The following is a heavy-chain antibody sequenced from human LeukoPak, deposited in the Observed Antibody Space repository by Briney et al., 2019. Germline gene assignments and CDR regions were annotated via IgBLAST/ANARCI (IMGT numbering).Heavy chain of an antibody. J-gene: IGHJ4*02. CDR2: ITGSGSTT. D-gene: IGHD3-10*01. Sequence: PGGSLRLSCAASGFSSFAMNWVRQAPGKGLEWVSSITGSGSTTYYTDSVNGRFIISRDISKNTLYLRMNGLRAEDTAVYYCAKDFTSWFTGGFDYWGQGTLVTVSS. CDR1: GFSSFA. V-gene: IGHV3-23*01. CDR3: AKDFTSWFTGGFDY.